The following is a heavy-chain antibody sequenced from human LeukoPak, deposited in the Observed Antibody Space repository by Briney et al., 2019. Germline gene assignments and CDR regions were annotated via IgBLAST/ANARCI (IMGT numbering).Heavy chain of an antibody. D-gene: IGHD6-13*01. Sequence: SVNVACKASGRTLGSYAISWVRQAHGQGLEWMGGIIPIFGTANYAQKFQGRVTITTDESTSTAYMELSSLRSEDTAVYYCAPELGPWGQGTLVTVSS. CDR2: IIPIFGTA. V-gene: IGHV1-69*05. J-gene: IGHJ5*02. CDR1: GRTLGSYA. CDR3: APELGP.